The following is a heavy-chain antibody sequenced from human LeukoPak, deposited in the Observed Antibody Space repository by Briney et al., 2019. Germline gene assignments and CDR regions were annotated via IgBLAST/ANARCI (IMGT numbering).Heavy chain of an antibody. Sequence: SETLSLTCTVSGGSISSYYWSWIRQPPGKGLDWIGSIYASGTTNYNPSLKSRVTISVDTSKNQVSLKLSSVTAADTAVYYCARLLPPSGSYSYYHYYMDVWGKGTTVTVSS. D-gene: IGHD1-26*01. CDR1: GGSISSYY. V-gene: IGHV4-4*09. CDR2: IYASGTT. J-gene: IGHJ6*03. CDR3: ARLLPPSGSYSYYHYYMDV.